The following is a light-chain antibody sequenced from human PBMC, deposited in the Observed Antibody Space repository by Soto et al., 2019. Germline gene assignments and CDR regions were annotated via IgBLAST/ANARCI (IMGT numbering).Light chain of an antibody. CDR3: CSYGGSYV. Sequence: QSALTQPASVSGSPGQSITIYCTRTRSDVGSYNLVSWYQQHPGKAPKVMIYEVSKRPSGVSNRFSGSKSGNTASLTISGLQSEDEADYYCCSYGGSYVFVTGTKLTVL. CDR1: RSDVGSYNL. V-gene: IGLV2-23*02. CDR2: EVS. J-gene: IGLJ1*01.